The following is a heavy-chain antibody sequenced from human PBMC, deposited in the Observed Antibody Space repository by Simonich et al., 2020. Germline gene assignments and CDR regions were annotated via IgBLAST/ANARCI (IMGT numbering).Heavy chain of an antibody. CDR3: ARVRFEAFDI. CDR1: GYTFTGYY. J-gene: IGHJ3*02. V-gene: IGHV1-2*02. Sequence: QVQLVQSGAEVKKPGASVKVSCKASGYTFTGYYMHWVRQAPGHGLEWMGWSNPNSGGTNDAQKFQGRVTMTRDTSISTAYMELSRLRSDDTAVYYCARVRFEAFDIWGQGTMVTVSS. CDR2: SNPNSGGT.